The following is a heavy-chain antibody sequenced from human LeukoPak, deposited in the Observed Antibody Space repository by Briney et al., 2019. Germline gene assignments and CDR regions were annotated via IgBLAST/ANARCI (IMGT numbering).Heavy chain of an antibody. V-gene: IGHV3-30-3*01. CDR1: GSTFSSYA. Sequence: GGSLRLSCAASGSTFSSYAMHWVRQAPGKGLEWVAVISYDGSNKYYADSVKGRFTISRDNSKNTLYLQMNSLRAEDTAVYYCAREGNSYDYGDYVISDDAFDIWGQGTMVTVSS. J-gene: IGHJ3*02. CDR3: AREGNSYDYGDYVISDDAFDI. CDR2: ISYDGSNK. D-gene: IGHD4-17*01.